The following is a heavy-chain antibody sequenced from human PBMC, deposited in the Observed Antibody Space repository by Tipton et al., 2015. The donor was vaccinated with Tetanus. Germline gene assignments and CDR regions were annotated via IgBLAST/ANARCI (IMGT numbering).Heavy chain of an antibody. J-gene: IGHJ4*02. Sequence: QSGPEVKKPGSSVKVSCKASGGTFSSYAISWVRQAPGQGLEWMGGIIPIFGTANYAQKFQGRVTITADKSTSTAYMELSSLRSEDTAVYYCARSRGGTRVYYAIAFWGQGTLVTVSS. CDR1: GGTFSSYA. V-gene: IGHV1-69*06. CDR2: IIPIFGTA. CDR3: ARSRGGTRVYYAIAF. D-gene: IGHD3-22*01.